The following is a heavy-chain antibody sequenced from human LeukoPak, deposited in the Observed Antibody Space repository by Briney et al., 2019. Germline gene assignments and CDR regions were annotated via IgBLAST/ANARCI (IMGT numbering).Heavy chain of an antibody. CDR2: ISAYNGNT. CDR1: GYTFTSYG. V-gene: IGHV1-18*01. CDR3: ARGWIARYSSSWTFDY. J-gene: IGHJ4*02. D-gene: IGHD6-13*01. Sequence: GASVKVSCKASGYTFTSYGISWVRQAPPQGLEWVGWISAYNGNTNYAQKLQGRVTMTTDTSTRTAYMELRSLRSDDTAVYYCARGWIARYSSSWTFDYWGQGTLVTVSS.